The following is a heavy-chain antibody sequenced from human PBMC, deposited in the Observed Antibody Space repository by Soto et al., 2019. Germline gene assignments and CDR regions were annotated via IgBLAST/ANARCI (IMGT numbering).Heavy chain of an antibody. CDR2: MNTNTNTT. CDR1: GYTNTITH. J-gene: IGHJ5*02. Sequence: SLHGYCKTAGYTNTITHSDWGRKKKEQGLEGIGWMNTNTNTTASAEVFEGRDSLTWDTSLSTAYMQLNSLKIDDTAVYYCAREVVETSSLWLDPWGQGTLV. V-gene: IGHV1-8*01. D-gene: IGHD6-6*01. CDR3: AREVVETSSLWLDP.